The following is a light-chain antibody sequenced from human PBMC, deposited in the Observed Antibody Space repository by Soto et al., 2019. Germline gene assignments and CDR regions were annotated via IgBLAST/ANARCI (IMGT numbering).Light chain of an antibody. CDR2: LGS. J-gene: IGKJ1*01. V-gene: IGKV2-28*01. Sequence: DIVMTQSPLSLPVTPGEPASISCRSSQSLLHSNGYNYLDCYLQKPGQSPQLLIYLGSNRASGVPDRFSGSGSGTDFTLKISRVEAEDVGVYYCMQALQTRTFGQGTQVEIK. CDR3: MQALQTRT. CDR1: QSLLHSNGYNY.